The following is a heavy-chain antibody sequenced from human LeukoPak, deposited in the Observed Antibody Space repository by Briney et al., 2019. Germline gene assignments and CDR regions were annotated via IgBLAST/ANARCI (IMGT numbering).Heavy chain of an antibody. CDR3: AKDRCSSTSCYMGY. CDR1: GVTFSSYS. Sequence: PGACLRLSWAAAGVTFSSYSMSWVRKAPWKGLEWVLAISGSGGSTYYADSVKGRFTISRDNSKNTLYLQMNSLRAEDTAVYYCAKDRCSSTSCYMGYWGQGTLVTVSS. V-gene: IGHV3-23*01. J-gene: IGHJ4*02. D-gene: IGHD2-2*01. CDR2: ISGSGGST.